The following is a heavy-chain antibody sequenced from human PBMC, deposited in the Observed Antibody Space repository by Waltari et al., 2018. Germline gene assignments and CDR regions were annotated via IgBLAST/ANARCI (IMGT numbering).Heavy chain of an antibody. CDR2: IYYSGST. CDR3: ARVVAATLWYFDL. Sequence: QVQLQESGPGLVKPSETLSLTCTVSGGSISSYYWSWIRQPPGKGLEWIGYIYYSGSTNYNPASKGRVTISVDTSKNQFSLKLSAVTAADTAVYYCARVVAATLWYFDLWGRGTLVTVSS. D-gene: IGHD2-15*01. CDR1: GGSISSYY. J-gene: IGHJ2*01. V-gene: IGHV4-59*01.